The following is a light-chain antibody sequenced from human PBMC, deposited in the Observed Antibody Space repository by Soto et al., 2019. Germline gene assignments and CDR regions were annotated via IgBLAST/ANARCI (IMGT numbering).Light chain of an antibody. CDR3: QQYNIWPPLYT. CDR2: DAS. J-gene: IGKJ2*01. CDR1: QDINNY. V-gene: IGKV1-33*01. Sequence: DIQMTQSPSSLSASIGDRVTITCQASQDINNYLNWYQQKPGKAPKLLIYDASNLETGVPSRFSGSGSGTDFTFTISSLQSEDFAVYYCQQYNIWPPLYTFGQGTKL.